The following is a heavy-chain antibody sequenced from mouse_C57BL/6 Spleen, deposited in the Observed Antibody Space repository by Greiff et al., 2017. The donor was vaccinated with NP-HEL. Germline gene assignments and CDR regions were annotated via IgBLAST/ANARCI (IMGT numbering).Heavy chain of an antibody. Sequence: EVQLQQSGPELVKPGASVKISCKASGYTFTDYYMNWVKQSHGKSLEWIGDINPNNGGTSYNQKFKGKATLTVDKSSSTAYMELRSLTSEDSAVYYCARCGSRWYFDVWGTGTTVTVSS. D-gene: IGHD1-1*01. J-gene: IGHJ1*03. CDR2: INPNNGGT. CDR1: GYTFTDYY. CDR3: ARCGSRWYFDV. V-gene: IGHV1-26*01.